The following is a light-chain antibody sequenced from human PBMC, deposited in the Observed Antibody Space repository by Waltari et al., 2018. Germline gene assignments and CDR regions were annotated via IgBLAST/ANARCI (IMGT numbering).Light chain of an antibody. V-gene: IGKV1-33*01. J-gene: IGKJ2*01. CDR1: QDISNF. CDR3: QQYESLPYT. Sequence: DIQMTQSPSSGSASVGDRVTITCQASQDISNFLSWYQHKAGKAPKLLSFDASKMQTGGPYKFGGGGSGTDFTFTIDSLQPEDVATYYCQQYESLPYTFGQGTKVEI. CDR2: DAS.